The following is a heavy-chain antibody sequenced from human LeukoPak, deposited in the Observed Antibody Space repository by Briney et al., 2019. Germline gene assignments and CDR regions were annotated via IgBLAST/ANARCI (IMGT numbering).Heavy chain of an antibody. D-gene: IGHD3-22*01. V-gene: IGHV3-23*01. CDR1: GFTFSSYA. Sequence: GGSLRLSCAASGFTFSSYAMSWVRQAPGKGLEWVSAISGSGGSTYYADSVKGRFTISRDNPKKTLYLEMNSLGAEDTAVYYCAKANYYDSSGYYLGGFDYWGQGTLVTVSS. CDR3: AKANYYDSSGYYLGGFDY. J-gene: IGHJ4*02. CDR2: ISGSGGST.